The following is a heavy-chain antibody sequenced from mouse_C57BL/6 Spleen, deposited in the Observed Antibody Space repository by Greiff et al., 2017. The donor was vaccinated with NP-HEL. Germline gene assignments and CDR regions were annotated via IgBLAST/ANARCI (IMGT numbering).Heavy chain of an antibody. Sequence: VQRVESGPELVKPGASVKISCKASGYAFSSSWMNWVKQRPGKGLEWIGRFYPGDGDTNYNGTFKGQATLTADKSSSTAYRQLSCLTSEDSAVYVCARGGWLLSYAMDYWGQGTSVTVSS. V-gene: IGHV1-82*01. D-gene: IGHD2-3*01. CDR2: FYPGDGDT. CDR3: ARGGWLLSYAMDY. J-gene: IGHJ4*01. CDR1: GYAFSSSW.